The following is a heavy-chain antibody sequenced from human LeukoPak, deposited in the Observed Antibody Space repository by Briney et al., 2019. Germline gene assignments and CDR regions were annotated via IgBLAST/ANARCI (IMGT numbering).Heavy chain of an antibody. CDR2: ISSSSSYI. CDR3: ARDCGDSGYTIWYDY. Sequence: PGGSLRLSCAASGFTFSSYEMNWVRQAPGKGLEWVSSISSSSSYIYYADSVKGRFTISRDNAKNSLYLQMNSLRAEDTAVYYCARDCGDSGYTIWYDYWGQGTLVTVSS. D-gene: IGHD5-12*01. CDR1: GFTFSSYE. J-gene: IGHJ4*02. V-gene: IGHV3-21*01.